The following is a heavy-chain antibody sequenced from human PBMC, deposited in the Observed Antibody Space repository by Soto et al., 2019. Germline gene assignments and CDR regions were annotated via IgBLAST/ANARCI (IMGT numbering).Heavy chain of an antibody. CDR2: INTGNGNT. CDR1: GITSTTYA. CDR3: ARAISGYVT. D-gene: IGHD5-12*01. Sequence: QVQLVQSGAEVKKPGASVKVSCKASGITSTTYAIHWVRQAPGQGLEWMGWINTGNGNTRYSQRFLGRVSLTTDTSASTASMDLSSFTSEDTAVYYFARAISGYVTWGQGTLITVSS. V-gene: IGHV1-3*04. J-gene: IGHJ5*02.